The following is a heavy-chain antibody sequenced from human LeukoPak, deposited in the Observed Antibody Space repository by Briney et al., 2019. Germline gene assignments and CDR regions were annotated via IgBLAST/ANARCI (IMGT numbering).Heavy chain of an antibody. CDR2: IYSGGST. CDR3: ARTHDYGDYTFDY. J-gene: IGHJ4*02. CDR1: GFTFSSYG. V-gene: IGHV3-NL1*01. Sequence: PGGSLRLSCAASGFTFSSYGMHWVRQAPGKGLEWVSVIYSGGSTYYADSVKGRFTISRDNSKNTLYLQMNSLRAEDTAVYYCARTHDYGDYTFDYWGQGTLVTVSS. D-gene: IGHD4-17*01.